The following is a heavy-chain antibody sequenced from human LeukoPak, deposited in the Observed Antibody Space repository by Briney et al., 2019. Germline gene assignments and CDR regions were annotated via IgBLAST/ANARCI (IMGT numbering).Heavy chain of an antibody. CDR1: GFTLSNYA. D-gene: IGHD4-17*01. J-gene: IGHJ6*03. Sequence: PGGSLRLSCAASGFTLSNYAMNWVRQAPGKGLEWVSSINGSGDKTYYADSVKGRFSISRDNSKNTLYLQMNSLRAEDTAVYSCARGDYGDYWNYYYMDVWGKGTTVTVSS. CDR3: ARGDYGDYWNYYYMDV. V-gene: IGHV3-23*01. CDR2: INGSGDKT.